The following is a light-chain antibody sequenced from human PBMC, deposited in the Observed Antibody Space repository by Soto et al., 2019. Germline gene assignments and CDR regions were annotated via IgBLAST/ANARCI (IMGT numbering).Light chain of an antibody. J-gene: IGKJ2*01. CDR3: QQRSTWPHT. Sequence: EMVLIQSPATLSLSPGESATLSCRASQSVSNCFAWYQQKPGQAPRLLVFGASNRAAGIPARFIGGGSGADFTLPISSLEPEDFAVYYCQQRSTWPHTFGQGTKLEIK. CDR2: GAS. V-gene: IGKV3-11*01. CDR1: QSVSNC.